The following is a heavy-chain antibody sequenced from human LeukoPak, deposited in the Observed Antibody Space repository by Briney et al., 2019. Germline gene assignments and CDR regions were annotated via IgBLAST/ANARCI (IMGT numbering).Heavy chain of an antibody. CDR1: GFTFSSYW. CDR2: IKQDGSEK. CDR3: AREVEHYYDSSGFFDY. V-gene: IGHV3-7*03. D-gene: IGHD3-22*01. Sequence: GGSLRLSCAASGFTFSSYWMSWVRQAPGKGLEWVANIKQDGSEKYYVDSVKGRFTISRDNAKNSLYLQMNSLRAEDTAVYYCAREVEHYYDSSGFFDYWGQGTLVTVSS. J-gene: IGHJ4*02.